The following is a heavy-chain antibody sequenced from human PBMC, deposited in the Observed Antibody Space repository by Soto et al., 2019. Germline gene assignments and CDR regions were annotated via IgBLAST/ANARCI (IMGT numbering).Heavy chain of an antibody. V-gene: IGHV1-2*02. CDR3: AREPRPTGYSGKWFDFDY. Sequence: QVHLVQSGPEVKRPGASVQVSCKTSGYTFTDYYLHWVRQAPGQGLEWMGWVNSKSGGTNYAQKFQGRVSMTRDTSLNTAYMDLNSLSSDDTAVYYCAREPRPTGYSGKWFDFDYSGLGTLVTVSS. CDR2: VNSKSGGT. J-gene: IGHJ4*02. D-gene: IGHD1-26*01. CDR1: GYTFTDYY.